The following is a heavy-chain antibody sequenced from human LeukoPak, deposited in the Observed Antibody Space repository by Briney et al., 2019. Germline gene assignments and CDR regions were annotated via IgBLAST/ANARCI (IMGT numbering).Heavy chain of an antibody. CDR1: GGSISSSNYY. Sequence: PSETLSLTCTVSGGSISSSNYYWGWIRQPPGKGLEWIGSIYYSGSTYYNPSLKSRVTISVDTAKNQFSLKLSSVTAADTAVYYCASYRLSGYYRFDYWGQGTLVTVSS. J-gene: IGHJ4*02. V-gene: IGHV4-39*07. CDR3: ASYRLSGYYRFDY. D-gene: IGHD3-22*01. CDR2: IYYSGST.